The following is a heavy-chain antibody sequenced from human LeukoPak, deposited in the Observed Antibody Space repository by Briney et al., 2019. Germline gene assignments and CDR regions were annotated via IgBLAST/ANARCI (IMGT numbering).Heavy chain of an antibody. J-gene: IGHJ3*01. V-gene: IGHV3-11*04. CDR3: ARDLDVVVGPAHYDALDL. CDR2: ISSSGSAI. Sequence: GGSLRLSCAASGFTFSDYYINRIRQAPGKGLEWVSSISSSGSAIFYADSVRGRFTISRDNAKNSLFLQMNSLRAEDTAVYYCARDLDVVVGPAHYDALDLWGQGTTVTVS. CDR1: GFTFSDYY. D-gene: IGHD2-15*01.